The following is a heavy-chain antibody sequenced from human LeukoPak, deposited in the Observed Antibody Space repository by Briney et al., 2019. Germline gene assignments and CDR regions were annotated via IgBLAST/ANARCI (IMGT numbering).Heavy chain of an antibody. J-gene: IGHJ4*02. Sequence: PGGSVRHSLAAPTFTLDQPAIHSARHAPPTGAHSIPVLTRDGGSTYYADSVKGRFPISRDNSKMSLYLQMNSLRTEDTAFYFRAKDIARARWNYDYSNCPDYWGQVTLVTVAS. CDR2: LTRDGGST. V-gene: IGHV3-43*02. CDR1: TFTLDQPA. D-gene: IGHD4-11*01. CDR3: AKDIARARWNYDYSNCPDY.